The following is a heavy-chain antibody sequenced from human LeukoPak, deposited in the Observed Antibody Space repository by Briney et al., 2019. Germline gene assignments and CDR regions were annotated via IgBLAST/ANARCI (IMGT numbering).Heavy chain of an antibody. CDR2: ISAYNGNT. CDR3: ARDRVYHARTPAGA. V-gene: IGHV1-18*01. Sequence: ASVKVSCKASGYTFTSYGISWVRQAPGQGLEWMGWISAYNGNTNYAQKLQGRATMTTDTSTSTAYMELRSLRSDDTAVYYCARDRVYHARTPAGAWGQGTLVTVSS. CDR1: GYTFTSYG. D-gene: IGHD1-14*01. J-gene: IGHJ5*02.